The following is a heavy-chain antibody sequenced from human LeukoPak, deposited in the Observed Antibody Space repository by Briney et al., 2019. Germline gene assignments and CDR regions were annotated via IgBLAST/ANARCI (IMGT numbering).Heavy chain of an antibody. CDR1: GYSISSGHY. V-gene: IGHV4-38-2*02. CDR3: AREGSTTDY. D-gene: IGHD2-2*01. Sequence: SETLSLTCTVSGYSISSGHYWGWIRQPPGKGLEWIGSIYHSGSTYYNPSLKSRVTISVDTSKNQFSLKLSSVTAADTAVYYCAREGSTTDYWGQGTLVTVSS. J-gene: IGHJ4*02. CDR2: IYHSGST.